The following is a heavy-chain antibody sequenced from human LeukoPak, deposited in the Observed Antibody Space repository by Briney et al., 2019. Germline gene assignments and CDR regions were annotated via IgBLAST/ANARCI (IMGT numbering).Heavy chain of an antibody. Sequence: SVKVSCKASGGTFISYAISWVRQAPGQGLEWMGRIIPILGIANHAQKSQGRVTITADKSTSTAYIELSSLRSEDTAVYYCARGPNCSGGSCYSRWFDPWGQGTLVTVSS. CDR2: IIPILGIA. V-gene: IGHV1-69*04. D-gene: IGHD2-15*01. CDR3: ARGPNCSGGSCYSRWFDP. J-gene: IGHJ5*02. CDR1: GGTFISYA.